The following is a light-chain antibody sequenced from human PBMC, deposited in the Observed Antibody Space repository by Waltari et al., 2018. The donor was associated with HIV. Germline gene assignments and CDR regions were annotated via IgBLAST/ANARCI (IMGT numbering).Light chain of an antibody. Sequence: EIVLTQSPGTLSLSPGERVTLSCRASQSVANNDLAWYQQKPGQAPRHLIYGVSNRATGIPDRFSGGGSGTDFSLTISRLEPEDFGVYFCQQFSDAPLTFGGGTKVEIK. J-gene: IGKJ4*01. CDR3: QQFSDAPLT. V-gene: IGKV3-20*01. CDR2: GVS. CDR1: QSVANND.